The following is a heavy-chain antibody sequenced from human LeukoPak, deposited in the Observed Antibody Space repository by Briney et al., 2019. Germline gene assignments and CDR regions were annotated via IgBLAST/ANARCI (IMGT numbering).Heavy chain of an antibody. CDR1: GFTFDDYA. Sequence: GGSLRLSCAASGFTFDDYAMHWVRQAPGKGLEWVSGISWNSGSIGYADSVKGRFTISRDNAKNSLYLQMNSLRAEDTALYYCAKDSSSGYYIHDAFDIWGQGTMVTVSS. CDR3: AKDSSSGYYIHDAFDI. J-gene: IGHJ3*02. CDR2: ISWNSGSI. V-gene: IGHV3-9*01. D-gene: IGHD3-22*01.